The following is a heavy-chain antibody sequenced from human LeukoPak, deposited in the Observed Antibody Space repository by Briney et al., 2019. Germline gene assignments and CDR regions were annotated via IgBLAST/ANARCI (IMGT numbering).Heavy chain of an antibody. CDR2: ISAYNGNT. D-gene: IGHD4-11*01. V-gene: IGHV1-18*01. J-gene: IGHJ5*02. Sequence: ASVKVSCKASGYTFTSYGISWVRQAPGQGPEWMGWISAYNGNTNYAQKLQGRVTMTTDTSTSTAYMELRSLRSDDTAVYYCARDPTVTTSTDWFDPWGQGTLVTVSS. CDR1: GYTFTSYG. CDR3: ARDPTVTTSTDWFDP.